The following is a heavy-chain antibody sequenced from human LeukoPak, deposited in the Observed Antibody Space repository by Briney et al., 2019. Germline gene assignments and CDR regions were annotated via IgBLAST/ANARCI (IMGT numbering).Heavy chain of an antibody. D-gene: IGHD2-21*01. Sequence: GESLMISRKTSGYTFTSYWIGWVRQTPGKGLECMGVIFPRDSDVRYSPSFQGQVTISADKSTNTAYLHWGSLKASDSAMYYCVRSPPGSLLPGYGMDVGGPGNTVIVS. J-gene: IGHJ6*02. CDR2: IFPRDSDV. CDR3: VRSPPGSLLPGYGMDV. V-gene: IGHV5-51*01. CDR1: GYTFTSYW.